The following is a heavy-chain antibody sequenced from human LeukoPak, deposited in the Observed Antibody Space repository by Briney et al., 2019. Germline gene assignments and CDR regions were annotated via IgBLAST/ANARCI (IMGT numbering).Heavy chain of an antibody. CDR3: ARGSIVVVPAAINYYYGMDV. V-gene: IGHV1-2*02. J-gene: IGHJ6*02. CDR1: GYTFTGYY. CDR2: INPNSGGT. Sequence: GASVKVSCKASGYTFTGYYMRWVRQAPGQGLEWMGWINPNSGGTNYAQKFQGRVTMTRDTSISTAYMELSRLRSDDTAVYYCARGSIVVVPAAINYYYGMDVWGQGTTVTVSS. D-gene: IGHD2-2*01.